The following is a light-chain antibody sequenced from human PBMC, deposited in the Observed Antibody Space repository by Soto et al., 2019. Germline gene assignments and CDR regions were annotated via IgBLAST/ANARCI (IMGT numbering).Light chain of an antibody. CDR2: GAS. CDR1: QSVSSNF. J-gene: IGKJ1*01. Sequence: EIVLTQSPATLSLSPGERATLSCRASQSVSSNFLAWYQQKPGQAPRLLIYGASTRATGIPARFSGSGSGTEFTLTISRLEPDDFAAYYCQQYGSSPRTFGQGTKVDIK. V-gene: IGKV3-20*01. CDR3: QQYGSSPRT.